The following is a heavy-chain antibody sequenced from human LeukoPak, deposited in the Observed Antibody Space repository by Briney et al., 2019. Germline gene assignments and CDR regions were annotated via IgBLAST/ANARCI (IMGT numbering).Heavy chain of an antibody. CDR2: IYYSGST. CDR3: ARARARLWGFDY. J-gene: IGHJ4*02. CDR1: GGSIRNYY. Sequence: SETLSLTCTVSGGSIRNYYWSWIRQPPGKGLEWIGYIYYSGSTNYNPSLKSRVTISVDTSKNQFSLKLSSVTAADTAVYYCARARARLWGFDYWGQGTLVTVSS. D-gene: IGHD5-18*01. V-gene: IGHV4-59*01.